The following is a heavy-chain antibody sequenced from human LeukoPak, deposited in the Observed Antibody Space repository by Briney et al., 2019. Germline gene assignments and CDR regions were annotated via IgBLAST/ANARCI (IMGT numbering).Heavy chain of an antibody. J-gene: IGHJ4*02. V-gene: IGHV4-4*09. CDR1: GGSISNYY. Sequence: SETLSLTCIVSGGSISNYYWSWIRQPPGKGLEWIGDTHTSGSTNYNPSLKSRVTISGDTSKNHFSLKLSSVTAADTALYYCARLPARGWYLDYWGQGTLVTVSS. D-gene: IGHD6-19*01. CDR3: ARLPARGWYLDY. CDR2: THTSGST.